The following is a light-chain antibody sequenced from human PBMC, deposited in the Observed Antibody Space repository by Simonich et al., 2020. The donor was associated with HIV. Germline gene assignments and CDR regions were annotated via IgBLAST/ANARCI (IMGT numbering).Light chain of an antibody. V-gene: IGKV3-15*01. J-gene: IGKJ2*01. CDR3: QQYNNWPLF. Sequence: IVMTQSPATLSVSPGERATFSCRASQRISTNLAWYQKKPGQAPKLLIYGASPWATGVPPRFSGTGSGTEFTLTSSSVQSEDFVIYYCQQYNNWPLFFGQGTKLEIK. CDR2: GAS. CDR1: QRISTN.